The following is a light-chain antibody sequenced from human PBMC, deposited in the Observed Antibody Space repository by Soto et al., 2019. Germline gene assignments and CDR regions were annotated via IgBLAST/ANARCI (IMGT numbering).Light chain of an antibody. V-gene: IGLV1-51*01. CDR3: ASWENGLSVVV. CDR1: GSTIGTNY. Sequence: QSALTQPPSVSAAPGQTVTISCSGSGSTIGTNYVSWYQQILGTAPKLLIFDNYKRPSGIPDRFSGSKSGRSATLTIAGLQTGDEADYFCASWENGLSVVVFGGGTQLTVL. J-gene: IGLJ2*01. CDR2: DNY.